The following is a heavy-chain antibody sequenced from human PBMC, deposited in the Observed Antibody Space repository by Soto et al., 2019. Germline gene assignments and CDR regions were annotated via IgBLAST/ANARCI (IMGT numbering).Heavy chain of an antibody. CDR1: GFTVSDYY. Sequence: EVKLVESGGGLVQPGGSLRLSCAASGFTVSDYYMTWVRQAPGKGLEWVSLLYSGGSTIYADSVKGRVTISRDSSKNNLYLQMNSLRVEDTAVYYCARATLGASDFGFDSWGQGTLVTVSS. V-gene: IGHV3-53*01. CDR2: LYSGGST. D-gene: IGHD1-26*01. J-gene: IGHJ4*02. CDR3: ARATLGASDFGFDS.